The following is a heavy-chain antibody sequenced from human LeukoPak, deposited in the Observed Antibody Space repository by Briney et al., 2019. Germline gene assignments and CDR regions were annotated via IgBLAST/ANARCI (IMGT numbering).Heavy chain of an antibody. J-gene: IGHJ4*02. Sequence: TSETLSLTCTVSGGSISSYYWSWIRQPPGKGLEWIGYFYYSGSTNYNPSLKRRVTISGDTSKNQFSLKLNSVTAADTAVYYCATSRGVLTPFDYWGQGTLVTVSS. D-gene: IGHD3-10*01. CDR1: GGSISSYY. V-gene: IGHV4-59*01. CDR3: ATSRGVLTPFDY. CDR2: FYYSGST.